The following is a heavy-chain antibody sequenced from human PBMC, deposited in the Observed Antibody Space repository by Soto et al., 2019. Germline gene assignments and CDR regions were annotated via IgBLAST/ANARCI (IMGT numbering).Heavy chain of an antibody. Sequence: QVQLVQSGAEVKKPGASVKVSCKASGYTFTSYGISWVRQAPGQGLEWMGWISAYNGNTNYAQKLQGRVTMTTDTSQSTDYMELRSLISDDKDVYYCARDDCISTRCYVSYWGQGTLVTVSS. V-gene: IGHV1-18*01. CDR3: ARDDCISTRCYVSY. CDR1: GYTFTSYG. J-gene: IGHJ4*02. CDR2: ISAYNGNT. D-gene: IGHD2-2*01.